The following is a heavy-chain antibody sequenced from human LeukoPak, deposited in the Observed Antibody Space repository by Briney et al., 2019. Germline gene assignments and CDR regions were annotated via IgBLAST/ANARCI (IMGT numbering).Heavy chain of an antibody. CDR3: ASALTGYYAVGY. CDR1: GFTFSSYS. Sequence: PGGSLRLSCAASGFTFSSYSMNWVRQAPGKGLEWVSSISSSSSYIYYADSVKGRFTISRDNAKNSLYLQMNSLRAEDTAVYYCASALTGYYAVGYWGQGTLVTVSS. D-gene: IGHD3-9*01. J-gene: IGHJ4*02. CDR2: ISSSSSYI. V-gene: IGHV3-21*01.